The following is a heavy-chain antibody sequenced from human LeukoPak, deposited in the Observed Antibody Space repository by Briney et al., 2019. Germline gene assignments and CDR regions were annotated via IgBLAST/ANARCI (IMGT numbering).Heavy chain of an antibody. CDR3: ARYSSSSENYFDY. CDR1: GGSISSSSCY. Sequence: PSETLSLTCTVSGGSISSSSCYWGWVRQSPGKGLEWIGSIYYSGNTYHNPSLKSRVTISVDTSKNQFSLKLSSVTAADTAVYYCARYSSSSENYFDYWGQGTLVTVSS. CDR2: IYYSGNT. D-gene: IGHD6-6*01. J-gene: IGHJ4*02. V-gene: IGHV4-39*01.